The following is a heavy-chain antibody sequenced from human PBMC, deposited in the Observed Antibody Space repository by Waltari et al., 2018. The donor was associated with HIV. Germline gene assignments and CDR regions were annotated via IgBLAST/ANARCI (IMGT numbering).Heavy chain of an antibody. CDR2: IRSKAYGGTT. CDR1: GFTFGDHA. CDR3: TRDQYNYGSGRADF. D-gene: IGHD3-10*01. V-gene: IGHV3-49*04. J-gene: IGHJ4*02. Sequence: VESGGGLVQPGRSLRLSCTASGFTFGDHAMSWVRQAPGKGLEWVGFIRSKAYGGTTENAASVKGRFTISRDDSKSIAYLQMNSLNTEDTAVYYCTRDQYNYGSGRADFWGQGTLVTVSS.